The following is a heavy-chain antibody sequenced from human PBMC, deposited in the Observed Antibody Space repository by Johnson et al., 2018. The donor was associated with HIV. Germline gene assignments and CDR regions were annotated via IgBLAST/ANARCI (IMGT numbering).Heavy chain of an antibody. CDR1: GFTFRSYA. CDR2: ISHDGSHK. CDR3: AKDKGVVILRGDAFDI. V-gene: IGHV3-30*18. D-gene: IGHD2-21*01. J-gene: IGHJ3*02. Sequence: QMLLVESGGGVMQPGKSLRLSCEASGFTFRSYAMHWVRQAPGKGLEWVAVISHDGSHKYYADSVKGRFSLSRDISKNMLYLQMHSLRAEDTAVYYCAKDKGVVILRGDAFDIWGQGTMVTVSS.